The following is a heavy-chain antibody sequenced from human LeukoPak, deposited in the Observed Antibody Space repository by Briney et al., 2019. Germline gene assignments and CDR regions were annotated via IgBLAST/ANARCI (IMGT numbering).Heavy chain of an antibody. CDR1: GGSISSSNW. CDR3: ARGGKAAVRFDL. CDR2: IYHSGST. J-gene: IGHJ2*01. Sequence: SGTLSLTCAVSGGSISSSNWWSWIRQPPGKGLEWIGEIYHSGSTYYNPSLKSRVTISVDTSKNQFSLKLSSVTAADTAVYYCARGGKAAVRFDLWGRGTLVTVSS. V-gene: IGHV4-4*02. D-gene: IGHD2-15*01.